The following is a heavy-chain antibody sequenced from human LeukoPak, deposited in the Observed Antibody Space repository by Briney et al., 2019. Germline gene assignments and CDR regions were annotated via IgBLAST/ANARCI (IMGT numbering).Heavy chain of an antibody. Sequence: GGSLRLSCVGSGFTFNFYWMHWVRQAPGKGLEWVSHINDDGSRFTYADFVKGRFTNSRDNAKNTVYLQMNSLRVEDTAVYYCARVGTNAYGFDYWGQGAQVTVSS. CDR3: ARVGTNAYGFDY. CDR1: GFTFNFYW. V-gene: IGHV3-74*03. CDR2: INDDGSRF. D-gene: IGHD5-12*01. J-gene: IGHJ4*02.